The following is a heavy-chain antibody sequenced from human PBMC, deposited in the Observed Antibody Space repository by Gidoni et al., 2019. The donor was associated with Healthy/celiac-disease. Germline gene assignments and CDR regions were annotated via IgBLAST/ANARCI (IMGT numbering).Heavy chain of an antibody. Sequence: QVQLQESGPGLVKPSETLSLTCTVSGGSISSYYWSWSRQPAGKGLEWMGRIYTSGSTNYNPSLKSRVTMSVDTSKNQFSLKLSSVTAADTAVYYCARVRKQWLVRRTEYYFDYWGQGTLVTVSS. CDR1: GGSISSYY. D-gene: IGHD6-19*01. CDR2: IYTSGST. V-gene: IGHV4-4*07. J-gene: IGHJ4*02. CDR3: ARVRKQWLVRRTEYYFDY.